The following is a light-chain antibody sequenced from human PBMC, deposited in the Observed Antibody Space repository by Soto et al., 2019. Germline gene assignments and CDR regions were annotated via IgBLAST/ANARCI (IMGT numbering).Light chain of an antibody. J-gene: IGLJ1*01. Sequence: SYARTQPPSVSVSPGQTARITCSGDELPKEYAYWYRQKPGQAPRVVIYKDTERPSGIPGRFSASSSGTTVTLTISGVQAEDEGDYYCLSADSSRLYVFGTGTKVTVL. CDR1: ELPKEY. CDR2: KDT. V-gene: IGLV3-25*02. CDR3: LSADSSRLYV.